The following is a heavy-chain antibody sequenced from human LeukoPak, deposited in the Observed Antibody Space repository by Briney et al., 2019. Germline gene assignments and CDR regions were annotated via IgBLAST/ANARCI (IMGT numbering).Heavy chain of an antibody. V-gene: IGHV1-2*02. D-gene: IGHD7-27*01. CDR1: GYTFTGYY. J-gene: IGHJ3*02. CDR3: ARLWGKFDAFES. CDR2: IYPNSGVT. Sequence: GASVKVSCKTSGYTFTGYYMHWVRQAPGQGLEWMGWIYPNSGVTNSPQKFQGRVTMTRDTSISTAYMELSSLRSDDTAVYYCARLWGKFDAFESWGQGTMVTVSS.